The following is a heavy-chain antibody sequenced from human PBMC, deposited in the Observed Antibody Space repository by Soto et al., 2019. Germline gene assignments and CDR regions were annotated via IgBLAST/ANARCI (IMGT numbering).Heavy chain of an antibody. V-gene: IGHV3-33*01. Sequence: ESGGGVVQPGRSLRLSCAASGFTFSSYGMHWVRQAPGKGLEWVAVIWYDGSNKYYADSVKGRFTISRDNSKNTLYLQMNSLRAEDTAVYYCARGEGGYDVDFDYWGQGTLVTVSS. J-gene: IGHJ4*02. CDR3: ARGEGGYDVDFDY. CDR1: GFTFSSYG. D-gene: IGHD5-12*01. CDR2: IWYDGSNK.